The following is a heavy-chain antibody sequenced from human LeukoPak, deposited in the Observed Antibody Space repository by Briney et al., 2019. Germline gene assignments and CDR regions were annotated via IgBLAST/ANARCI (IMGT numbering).Heavy chain of an antibody. V-gene: IGHV3-23*01. D-gene: IGHD3-22*01. Sequence: GGSLRLSCAASGFTFSNYGMSWVRRAPGKALEWVSAITGSGGDTYYSDSVKGRFTISRDNSEYTLFLQMNTLGAEDTAVYYCAKVKNPGYYWQFLDYWGQGTLVTVSS. J-gene: IGHJ4*02. CDR1: GFTFSNYG. CDR3: AKVKNPGYYWQFLDY. CDR2: ITGSGGDT.